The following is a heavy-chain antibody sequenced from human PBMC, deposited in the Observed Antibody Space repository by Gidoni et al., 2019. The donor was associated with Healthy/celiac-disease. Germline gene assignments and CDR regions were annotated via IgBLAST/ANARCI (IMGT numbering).Heavy chain of an antibody. J-gene: IGHJ6*01. Sequence: QLQQSGPGLVKPSQTLSLTSAISGDRISSNSAAWNWIRQSPSRGLEWLGRSYYRSEWYNDYAVSVKSRITINPDTSKNQFSLQLNSVTPEDTAVYYCARDRTGTTSAYYYYYGMDVWGQGTTVTVSS. CDR1: GDRISSNSAA. V-gene: IGHV6-1*01. CDR2: SYYRSEWYN. D-gene: IGHD1-7*01. CDR3: ARDRTGTTSAYYYYYGMDV.